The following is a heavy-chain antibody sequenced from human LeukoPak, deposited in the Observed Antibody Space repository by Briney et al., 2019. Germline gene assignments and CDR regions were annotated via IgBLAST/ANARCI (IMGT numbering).Heavy chain of an antibody. CDR3: ARGVGAAAGTGYYYYMDV. D-gene: IGHD6-13*01. J-gene: IGHJ6*03. Sequence: ASVKVSCKASGYTFTSYDINWARQATGQGLEWMGWMNPNSGNTGYAQKFQGRVTMTRNTSISTAYMELSSLRSEDTAVYYCARGVGAAAGTGYYYYMDVWGKGTTVTVSS. CDR2: MNPNSGNT. V-gene: IGHV1-8*01. CDR1: GYTFTSYD.